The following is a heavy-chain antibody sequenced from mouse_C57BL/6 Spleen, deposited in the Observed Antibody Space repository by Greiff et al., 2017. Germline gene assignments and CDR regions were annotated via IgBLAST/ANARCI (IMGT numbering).Heavy chain of an antibody. D-gene: IGHD1-1*01. CDR3: ARSDYYGGGYFDV. Sequence: VQLKESGPELVKPGASVKISCKASGYSFTDYNMNWVKQSNGKSLEWIGVINPNYGTTSYNQKFKGKATLTVDQSSSTAYMQLNSLTSEDSSVYYCARSDYYGGGYFDVWGTGTTVTVSS. CDR2: INPNYGTT. CDR1: GYSFTDYN. J-gene: IGHJ1*03. V-gene: IGHV1-39*01.